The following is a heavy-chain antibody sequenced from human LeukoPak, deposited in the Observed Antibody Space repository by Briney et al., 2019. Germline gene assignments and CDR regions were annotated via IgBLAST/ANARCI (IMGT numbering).Heavy chain of an antibody. Sequence: PGGSLRLSCAASGFTFSSYGMHWVRQAPGKGLEWVAFIRYDGSNKYYADSVKGRFTVSRDNSKNTLYLQMNSLRAEDTAVYYCAKGLYQLLYLPRDYFDYWGQGTLVTVSS. CDR3: AKGLYQLLYLPRDYFDY. J-gene: IGHJ4*02. CDR1: GFTFSSYG. D-gene: IGHD2-2*02. CDR2: IRYDGSNK. V-gene: IGHV3-30*02.